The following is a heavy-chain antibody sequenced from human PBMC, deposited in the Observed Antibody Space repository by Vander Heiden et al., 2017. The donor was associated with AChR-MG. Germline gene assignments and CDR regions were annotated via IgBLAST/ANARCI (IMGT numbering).Heavy chain of an antibody. J-gene: IGHJ4*02. D-gene: IGHD3-22*01. CDR1: GCSISSGGYY. CDR2: IYYSGST. V-gene: IGHV4-31*03. Sequence: QVQLQESGPGLVKPSQTLSPTCTVPGCSISSGGYYWSWIRQHPGKGLEWIGYIYYSGSTYYNPSLKRRVTISVDTSKNQFYLKLSSVTAADTAVYYCARVDMRGGYYSDYWGQGTLVTVSS. CDR3: ARVDMRGGYYSDY.